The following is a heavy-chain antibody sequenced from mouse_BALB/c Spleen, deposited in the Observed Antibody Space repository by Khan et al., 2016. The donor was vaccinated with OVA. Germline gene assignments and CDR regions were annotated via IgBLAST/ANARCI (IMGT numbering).Heavy chain of an antibody. D-gene: IGHD4-1*01. CDR2: ISTGGDYT. V-gene: IGHV5-6*01. CDR3: ASHLTGSVAY. J-gene: IGHJ3*01. Sequence: EVELVESGGDLVKPGGSLKLSCAASGFTFSSYSMSWVRQTPDKRLEWVATISTGGDYTYYPDNVKGRFIISRDDAKNTLYLQISSLKAEDTAMYYCASHLTGSVAYWGQGTLVTVSA. CDR1: GFTFSSYS.